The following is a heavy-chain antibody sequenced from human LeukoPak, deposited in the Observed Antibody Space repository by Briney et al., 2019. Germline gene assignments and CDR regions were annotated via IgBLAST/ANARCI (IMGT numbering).Heavy chain of an antibody. CDR2: IYYSGST. Sequence: SETLSLTCAVYGGSFSSYYWSWIRQPPGKGLEWIGSIYYSGSTNYNPSLKSRVTISVDTSKNQFSLKLSSVTAADTAVYYCARDTGDSDAFDTWGQGTMVTVSS. D-gene: IGHD2-21*02. CDR3: ARDTGDSDAFDT. J-gene: IGHJ3*02. V-gene: IGHV4-59*01. CDR1: GGSFSSYY.